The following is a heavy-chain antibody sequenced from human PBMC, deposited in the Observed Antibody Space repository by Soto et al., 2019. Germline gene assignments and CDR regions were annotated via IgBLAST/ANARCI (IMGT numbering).Heavy chain of an antibody. V-gene: IGHV3-21*06. CDR1: GFTFNIYT. Sequence: LRLSCEASGFTFNIYTINWVRQAPGKGLQWVSSISGNGAYVYYADSVRGRFAVSRGNAKNSVFLLMDSLRPEDTGVYLCTRGPDYWGQRTLVTVSS. CDR3: TRGPDY. CDR2: ISGNGAYV. J-gene: IGHJ4*02.